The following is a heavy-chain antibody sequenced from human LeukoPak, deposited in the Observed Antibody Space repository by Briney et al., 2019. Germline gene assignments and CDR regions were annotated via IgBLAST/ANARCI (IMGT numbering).Heavy chain of an antibody. CDR2: IYHSGST. J-gene: IGHJ4*02. D-gene: IGHD6-6*01. CDR3: ARVASSQYSSSSYKPL. Sequence: SETLSLTCTVSGGSISSYYWSWIRQPPGKGLEWIGYIYHSGSTYYNPSLKSRVTISVDRSKNQFSLKLSSVTAADTAVYYCARVASSQYSSSSYKPLWGQGTLVTVSS. V-gene: IGHV4-59*12. CDR1: GGSISSYY.